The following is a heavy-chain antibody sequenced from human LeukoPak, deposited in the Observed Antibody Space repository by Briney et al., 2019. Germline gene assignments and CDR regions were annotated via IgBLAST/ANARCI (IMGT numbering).Heavy chain of an antibody. CDR2: ITRSGRYI. Sequence: GGSLRLSCEASGYSFNSYSMNWVRQARGKGLEGVSTITRSGRYIYYADSVKGRFNISRDNANNSLYLQMNSLSVEDTAVYYCARDFSSSRYDSSGYYYPRIAFDIWGQGTMVSVSS. CDR3: ARDFSSSRYDSSGYYYPRIAFDI. CDR1: GYSFNSYS. D-gene: IGHD3-22*01. V-gene: IGHV3-21*01. J-gene: IGHJ3*02.